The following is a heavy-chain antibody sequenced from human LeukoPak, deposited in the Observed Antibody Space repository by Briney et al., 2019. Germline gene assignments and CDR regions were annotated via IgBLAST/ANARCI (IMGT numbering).Heavy chain of an antibody. CDR3: ASPIKKSGWDY. Sequence: ASVKVSCKASGDTFSSYAMHWVRQAPGQRLEWMGWINAGNGNTKYSQKFQGRVTITRDTSASTAYMELSSLRSEDTAVYYCASPIKKSGWDYWGQGTLVTVSS. CDR2: INAGNGNT. V-gene: IGHV1-3*01. CDR1: GDTFSSYA. D-gene: IGHD5-24*01. J-gene: IGHJ4*02.